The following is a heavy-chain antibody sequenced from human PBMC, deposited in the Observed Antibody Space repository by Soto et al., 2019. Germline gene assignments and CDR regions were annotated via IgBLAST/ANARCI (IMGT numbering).Heavy chain of an antibody. CDR2: IDPSDSYT. V-gene: IGHV5-10-1*01. D-gene: IGHD3-22*01. J-gene: IGHJ5*02. CDR1: GYSFTSYW. CDR3: ARHFSYYDSSGPKFDP. Sequence: GESLKISCKGSGYSFTSYWISWVRQMPGKGLEWMGRIDPSDSYTNYSPSFQGHVTISADKSINTAYLQWSSLKASDTAMYYCARHFSYYDSSGPKFDPWGQGTLVTVSS.